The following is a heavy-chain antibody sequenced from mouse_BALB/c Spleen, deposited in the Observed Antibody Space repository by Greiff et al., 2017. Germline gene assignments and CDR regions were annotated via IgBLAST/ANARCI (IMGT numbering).Heavy chain of an antibody. CDR1: GYTFTSYW. D-gene: IGHD3-2*02. V-gene: IGHV1-69*02. CDR2: IDPSDSET. J-gene: IGHJ4*01. CDR3: ARSGVYHKDAMDY. Sequence: VQLQQPGAELVKPGAPVKLSCKASGYTFTSYWMNWVKQRPGRGLEWIGRIDPSDSETHYNQKFKDKATLTVDKSSSTAYIQLSSLTSEDSAVYYCARSGVYHKDAMDYWGQGTSVTVSA.